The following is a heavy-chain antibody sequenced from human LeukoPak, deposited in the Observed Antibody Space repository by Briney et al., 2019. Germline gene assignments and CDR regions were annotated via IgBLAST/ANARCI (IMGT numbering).Heavy chain of an antibody. CDR3: ARDLTSTPYWELDY. D-gene: IGHD1-26*01. J-gene: IGHJ4*02. V-gene: IGHV1-2*02. CDR2: INPKSGDT. CDR1: GYPLIDYY. Sequence: GASVKVSFKASGYPLIDYYIHWVRPAPGQGLEWMGLINPKSGDTQYAEKFQGRVTMTRDTSISTAYMELTRLTSDDTALYFCARDLTSTPYWELDYWGQGTLVTVSS.